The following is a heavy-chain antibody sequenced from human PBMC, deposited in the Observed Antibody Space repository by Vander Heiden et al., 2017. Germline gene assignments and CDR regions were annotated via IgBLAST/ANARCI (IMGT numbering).Heavy chain of an antibody. J-gene: IGHJ2*01. CDR3: ARVSANYYGTDWHFDL. D-gene: IGHD1-26*01. V-gene: IGHV5-10-1*03. Sequence: EVQLVPSGAEVKKPGESLKNSCKGSGSTFRTYWINWVRQKPGKGLEWLGRIDPRDSYTNDSPSFQGHVTIPVDNSISTAYLQWGSRKASDSGMYFCARVSANYYGTDWHFDLWGRGTLGTVSS. CDR1: GSTFRTYW. CDR2: IDPRDSYT.